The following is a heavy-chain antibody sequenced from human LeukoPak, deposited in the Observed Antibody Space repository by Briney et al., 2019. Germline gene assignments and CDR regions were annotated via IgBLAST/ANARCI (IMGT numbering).Heavy chain of an antibody. V-gene: IGHV1-69*13. CDR3: ARAAEYYYDSSGYVFDY. D-gene: IGHD3-22*01. CDR1: GGTFSSYA. J-gene: IGHJ4*02. Sequence: SVKVSCKASGGTFSSYAISWVRQAPGQGLEWMGGIIPIFGTANYAQKFQGRVTITADESTGTAYMELSSLRSEDTAVYYCARAAEYYYDSSGYVFDYWGQGTLVTVSS. CDR2: IIPIFGTA.